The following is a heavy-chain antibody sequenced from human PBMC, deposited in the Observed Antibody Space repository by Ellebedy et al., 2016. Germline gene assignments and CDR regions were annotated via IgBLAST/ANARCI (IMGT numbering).Heavy chain of an antibody. CDR3: ARDLVGATNY. Sequence: GESLKISXAASGFTFSSYGMHWVRQAPGKGLEWVAVIWYDGSNKYYADSVKGRFTISRDNSKNTLYLQMNSLRAEDTAVYYCARDLVGATNYWGQGTLVTVSS. CDR1: GFTFSSYG. V-gene: IGHV3-33*01. CDR2: IWYDGSNK. D-gene: IGHD1-26*01. J-gene: IGHJ4*02.